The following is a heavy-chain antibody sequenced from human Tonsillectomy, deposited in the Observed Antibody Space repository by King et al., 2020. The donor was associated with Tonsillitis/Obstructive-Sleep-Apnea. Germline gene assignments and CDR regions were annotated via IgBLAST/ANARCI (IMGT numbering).Heavy chain of an antibody. CDR3: ARDLRGYSYGADSYYFDY. CDR1: GYTFTGYY. D-gene: IGHD5-18*01. V-gene: IGHV1-2*02. J-gene: IGHJ4*02. Sequence: VQLVESGAEVKKPGASVKVSCKASGYTFTGYYMHWVRQAPGQGLEWMGWINPNSGDTNYAKKFQGRVTMTRDTSISTAYMEVSRLRSDDTAVYYCARDLRGYSYGADSYYFDYWGQGTLVTVSS. CDR2: INPNSGDT.